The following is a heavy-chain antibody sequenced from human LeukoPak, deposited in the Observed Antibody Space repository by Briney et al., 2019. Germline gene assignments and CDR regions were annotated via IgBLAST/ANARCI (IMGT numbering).Heavy chain of an antibody. J-gene: IGHJ4*02. CDR3: ARDLRGRVDY. CDR2: INQYESEK. CDR1: GFTFSSYW. Sequence: GGSLRLSCAASGFTFSSYWMTWVRQAPGKGLEWVANINQYESEKYYVDSVKGRFTISRDNAKNSLYLQMNSLRAEDTAVYYCARDLRGRVDYWGQGTLVTVSS. D-gene: IGHD3-10*01. V-gene: IGHV3-7*01.